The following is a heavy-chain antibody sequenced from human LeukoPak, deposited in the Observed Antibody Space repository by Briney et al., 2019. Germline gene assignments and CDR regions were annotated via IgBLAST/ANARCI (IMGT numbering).Heavy chain of an antibody. J-gene: IGHJ4*02. D-gene: IGHD3-3*01. Sequence: GASVKVSCKLSGSSLHDLPIQWVRQAGTKGHEWMAGFDPENAEIVYAQKFQGRVTMTEDTSTDTAYLELTSLTSDDTALYYCATRGSDFWSGFDHWGQGTQVTVSS. V-gene: IGHV1-24*01. CDR3: ATRGSDFWSGFDH. CDR2: FDPENAEI. CDR1: GSSLHDLP.